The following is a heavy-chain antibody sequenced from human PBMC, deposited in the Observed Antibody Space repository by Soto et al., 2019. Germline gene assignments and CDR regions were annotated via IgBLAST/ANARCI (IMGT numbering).Heavy chain of an antibody. CDR3: ARVVKYYYDSSGWDHDAFDI. D-gene: IGHD3-22*01. Sequence: ASVKVSCKASGYTFTSYYMHWVRQAPGQGLEWMGIINPSGGSTSYAQKFQGRVTMTRDTSTSTVYMELSSLRSEDTAVYYCARVVKYYYDSSGWDHDAFDIWGQGTMVTVSS. V-gene: IGHV1-46*01. CDR1: GYTFTSYY. J-gene: IGHJ3*02. CDR2: INPSGGST.